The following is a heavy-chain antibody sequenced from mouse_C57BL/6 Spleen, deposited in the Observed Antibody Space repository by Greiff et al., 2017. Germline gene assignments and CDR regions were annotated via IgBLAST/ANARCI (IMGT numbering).Heavy chain of an antibody. Sequence: VQLQQSGPVLVKPGASVKMSCKASGYTFTDYYMNWVKQSHGKSLEWIGVINPYNGGTSYNQKFKGKATLTVDKSSSTAYMELNSLTSEDSAVYYCARRNFLYAMDYWGQGTSVTVSS. J-gene: IGHJ4*01. CDR3: ARRNFLYAMDY. CDR1: GYTFTDYY. V-gene: IGHV1-19*01. CDR2: INPYNGGT.